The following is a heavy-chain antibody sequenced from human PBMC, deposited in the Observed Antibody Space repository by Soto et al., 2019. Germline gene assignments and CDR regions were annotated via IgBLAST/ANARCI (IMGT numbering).Heavy chain of an antibody. CDR3: ATTTVTVECDAFDI. V-gene: IGHV3-23*01. Sequence: EVQLLESGVGLVQPGGSLRRACEASGFTFSGYAMSWVRKAPGKGLAWVSAISGGGGSTYYADSVKGRFTSSRDNSKNTLYLQMHSLRAEDTAVYYCATTTVTVECDAFDIWGQGTMVTVSS. CDR1: GFTFSGYA. D-gene: IGHD4-17*01. J-gene: IGHJ3*02. CDR2: ISGGGGST.